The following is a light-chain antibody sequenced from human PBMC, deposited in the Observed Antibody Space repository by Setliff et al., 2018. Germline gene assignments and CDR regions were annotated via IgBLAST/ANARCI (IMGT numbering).Light chain of an antibody. CDR3: SSYAGSDNYV. CDR1: SRDVGGYNF. CDR2: EVT. J-gene: IGLJ1*01. V-gene: IGLV2-8*01. Sequence: LTQPPSASGSPGQSVTISCTGTSRDVGGYNFVSWYQQHPGKAPKLIISEVTERPSGVPDRFSGSKSGNTASLTVSGLQAEDEADYYCSSYAGSDNYVFGTGAKGTVL.